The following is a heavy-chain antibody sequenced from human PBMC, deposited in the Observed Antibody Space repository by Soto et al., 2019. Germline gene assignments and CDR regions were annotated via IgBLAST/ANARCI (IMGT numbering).Heavy chain of an antibody. Sequence: PGESLKISCNGSGYSFTSYWIGWVRQMPGKGLEWMGIIYPGDSDTRYSPSFQGQVTISADKSISTAYLQWSSLKASDTAMYYCARQSRSGDGYIDDAFDIWGQGTMVTVSS. CDR1: GYSFTSYW. CDR2: IYPGDSDT. D-gene: IGHD5-12*01. CDR3: ARQSRSGDGYIDDAFDI. V-gene: IGHV5-51*01. J-gene: IGHJ3*02.